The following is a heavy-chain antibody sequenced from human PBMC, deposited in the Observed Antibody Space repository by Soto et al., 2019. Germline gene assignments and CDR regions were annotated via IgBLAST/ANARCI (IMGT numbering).Heavy chain of an antibody. CDR1: GFSLSTSGVG. Sequence: QITLKESGPTLVKPTQTLTLTCTFSGFSLSTSGVGVGWIRQPPGKALEWLALIYWDDDKRYSPSLKSRLTITTDTSKNQVVLTMTNMDPVDTATYYCAHRLAGYNYFDYWGQGTLVTVSS. D-gene: IGHD5-12*01. J-gene: IGHJ4*02. V-gene: IGHV2-5*02. CDR2: IYWDDDK. CDR3: AHRLAGYNYFDY.